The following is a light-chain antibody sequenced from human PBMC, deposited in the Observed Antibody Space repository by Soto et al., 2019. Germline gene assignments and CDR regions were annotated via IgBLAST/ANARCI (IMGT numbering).Light chain of an antibody. CDR3: TSYTSSSTAV. J-gene: IGLJ2*01. CDR1: SSDVGAYKY. CDR2: EVS. Sequence: QSALTQPASVSGSPGQSITISCTGTSSDVGAYKYVSWFQQHPGKAPKLIIYEVSNRPSGVSNRFSGSKSGNTASLTISGLQAEDEADYYCTSYTSSSTAVFGGGTKVTVL. V-gene: IGLV2-14*01.